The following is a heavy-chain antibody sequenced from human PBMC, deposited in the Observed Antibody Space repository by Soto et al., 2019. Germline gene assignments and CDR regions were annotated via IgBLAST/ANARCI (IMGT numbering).Heavy chain of an antibody. V-gene: IGHV4-59*01. D-gene: IGHD2-21*02. Sequence: PETLSLSCIVSGVSISRYYWSWIRPPPGKGLEWIGYMYNTGSTVYNPSFKSRVTVSVDTSKNQFSLKLNSVTAADTAVYYCARDLWGYCGTDCYPLDVWGQGTTVTVS. CDR1: GVSISRYY. J-gene: IGHJ6*02. CDR3: ARDLWGYCGTDCYPLDV. CDR2: MYNTGST.